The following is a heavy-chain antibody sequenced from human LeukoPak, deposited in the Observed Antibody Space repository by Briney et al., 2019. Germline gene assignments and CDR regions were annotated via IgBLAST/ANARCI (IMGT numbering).Heavy chain of an antibody. Sequence: AGGSLRLSCAASGFTFSGSAMHWVRQAPGKGLEWVSYISGGGSAIYYADSVKGRFTISRDNAKNSLYLQMNSLRAEDTAVYYCARSSGGWTSFDYWGQGTRVTVS. CDR2: ISGGGSAI. V-gene: IGHV3-48*04. J-gene: IGHJ4*02. CDR1: GFTFSGSA. CDR3: ARSSGGWTSFDY. D-gene: IGHD6-19*01.